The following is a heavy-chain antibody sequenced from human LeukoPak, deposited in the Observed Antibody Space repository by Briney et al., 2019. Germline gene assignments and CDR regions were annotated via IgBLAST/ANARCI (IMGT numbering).Heavy chain of an antibody. Sequence: GGSLRLSCAASGFTFSSYTMNWVRQAPGKGLEWISSISSSGYIYYADSVKGRFTISRDNAKNSLYLQMNSLRAEDTAVYYCARDVLLYYYDSGGYCDYWGQGTLVTVSS. CDR3: ARDVLLYYYDSGGYCDY. D-gene: IGHD3-22*01. CDR1: GFTFSSYT. V-gene: IGHV3-21*01. CDR2: ISSSGYI. J-gene: IGHJ4*02.